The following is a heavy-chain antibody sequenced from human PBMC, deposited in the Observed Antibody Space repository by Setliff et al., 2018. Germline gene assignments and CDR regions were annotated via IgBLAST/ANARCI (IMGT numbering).Heavy chain of an antibody. Sequence: QAGGSLRLSCAASGFTFSAYALHWVRQAPVRGLEYVSAISNDGRRTYYTDSVKGRFTISRDNSKNTLYLQMGSLRPEDMAVYYCVRWVDGKADYWGQGTLVTVSS. CDR1: GFTFSAYA. CDR2: ISNDGRRT. CDR3: VRWVDGKADY. V-gene: IGHV3-64*02. J-gene: IGHJ4*02.